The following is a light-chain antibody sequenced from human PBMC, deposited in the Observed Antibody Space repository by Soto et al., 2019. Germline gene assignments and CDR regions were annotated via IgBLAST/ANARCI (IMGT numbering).Light chain of an antibody. V-gene: IGKV3-11*01. CDR1: QSVSSY. Sequence: EIVLTQSPATLSLSPGERASLSCRASQSVSSYLAWYQQKPDQAPRLLIYDASNRATGIPARFSSSGSGTDFTLTISSLEPGDFAVYYCQQRSNWPVTFGQGTKLEIK. CDR2: DAS. CDR3: QQRSNWPVT. J-gene: IGKJ2*01.